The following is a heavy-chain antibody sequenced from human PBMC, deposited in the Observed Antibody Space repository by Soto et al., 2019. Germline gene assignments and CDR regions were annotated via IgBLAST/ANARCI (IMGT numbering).Heavy chain of an antibody. CDR2: IIPIFGTA. CDR1: GGTFSSYA. V-gene: IGHV1-69*01. D-gene: IGHD5-12*01. J-gene: IGHJ4*02. Sequence: QVQLVQSGAEVQKPGSSVKVSCKASGGTFSSYAISWVRQAPGQGLEWMGGIIPIFGTANYAQKFQGRVTITADESTSTAYMELSSLRSEDTAVYYCASKPLRRDGYNYEMDYWGQGTLVTVSS. CDR3: ASKPLRRDGYNYEMDY.